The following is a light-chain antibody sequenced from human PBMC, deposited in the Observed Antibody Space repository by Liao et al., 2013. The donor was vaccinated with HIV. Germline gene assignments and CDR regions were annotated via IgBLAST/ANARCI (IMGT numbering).Light chain of an antibody. Sequence: SYELTQPPAVSVSPGQTATITCSGDRLEDKYTSWYQQKSGQSPVLIIYQDNTRPSGIPERFSGSKSGNTATLTISGTQTMDEADYYCQAWDTSTHVFGTGTKVTVL. CDR1: RLEDKY. V-gene: IGLV3-1*01. J-gene: IGLJ1*01. CDR2: QDN. CDR3: QAWDTSTHV.